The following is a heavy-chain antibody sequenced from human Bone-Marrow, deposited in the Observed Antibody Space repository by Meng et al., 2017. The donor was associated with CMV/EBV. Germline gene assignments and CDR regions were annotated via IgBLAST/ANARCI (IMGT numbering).Heavy chain of an antibody. CDR2: IYHSGST. CDR3: ARALYDILTGYNNWFDP. CDR1: GYSISSGSY. Sequence: SETLSLTCTVSGYSISSGSYWGWIRQPPGKGLEWIGSIYHSGSTYYNPSLKSRVTISVDTSKNQFSLKLSSVTAADTAVYYCARALYDILTGYNNWFDPWGQGTLVTVSS. D-gene: IGHD3-9*01. J-gene: IGHJ5*02. V-gene: IGHV4-38-2*02.